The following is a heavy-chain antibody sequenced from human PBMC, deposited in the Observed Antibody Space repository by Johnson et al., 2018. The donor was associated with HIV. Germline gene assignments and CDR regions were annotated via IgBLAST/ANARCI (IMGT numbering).Heavy chain of an antibody. CDR3: AAPVGATG. V-gene: IGHV3-30*03. CDR2: ISYDGSNK. D-gene: IGHD1-26*01. CDR1: GFTFSSYG. J-gene: IGHJ3*01. Sequence: QVQLVESGGGVVQPGRSLRLSCAASGFTFSSYGMHWVRQAPGKGLEWVAVISYDGSNKYYADSVKGRFTISRDNSKNTLYLQMNSLGAEDTAVYYCAAPVGATGWGQGTMVTVSS.